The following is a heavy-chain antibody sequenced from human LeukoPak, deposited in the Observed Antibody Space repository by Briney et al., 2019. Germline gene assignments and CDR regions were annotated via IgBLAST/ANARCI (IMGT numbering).Heavy chain of an antibody. CDR2: ISSSSSYI. CDR1: GFTFSSYS. Sequence: GGSLGLSCAASGFTFSSYSMNWVRQAPGKGLEWVSSISSSSSYIYYADSVKGRFTISRDNAKNSLYLQMNSLRAEDTAVYYCARDNIVVVPAAINKKGGFDPWGQGTLVTVSS. CDR3: ARDNIVVVPAAINKKGGFDP. D-gene: IGHD2-2*01. J-gene: IGHJ5*02. V-gene: IGHV3-21*01.